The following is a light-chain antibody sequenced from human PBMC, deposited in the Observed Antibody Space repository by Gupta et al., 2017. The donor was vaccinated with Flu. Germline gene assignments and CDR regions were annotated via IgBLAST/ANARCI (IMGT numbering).Light chain of an antibody. CDR2: LGS. CDR1: QSRLQSNGYNY. CDR3: RQDLQTPCT. J-gene: IGKJ2*02. Sequence: DIVMTQSPLSLPVTPGEQASISCRSSQSRLQSNGYNYLDWYLQKPGQAPQLLIYLGSNRASGVPDRFSGSGSGTDFTLKISRGEAEDVGVYYCRQDLQTPCTFGQGTKLEIK. V-gene: IGKV2-28*01.